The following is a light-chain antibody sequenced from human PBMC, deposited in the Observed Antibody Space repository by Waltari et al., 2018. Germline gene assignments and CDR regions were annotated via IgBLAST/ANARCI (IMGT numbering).Light chain of an antibody. CDR2: DAS. V-gene: IGKV3-11*01. CDR3: QQHSNWPPLFT. Sequence: IVLTQSPATLSSSPGERPTLTCSASQSVSSYLAWYQLKPGQAPRLLIYDASNRATGIPARFSGSGSGTDFTLTISSLEPEDFAVYYCQQHSNWPPLFTFGPGTKVDIK. J-gene: IGKJ3*01. CDR1: QSVSSY.